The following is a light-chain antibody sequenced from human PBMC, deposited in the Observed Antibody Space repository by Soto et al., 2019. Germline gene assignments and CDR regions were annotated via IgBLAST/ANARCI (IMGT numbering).Light chain of an antibody. CDR3: QQYHSYSPYT. CDR1: QSVTGW. V-gene: IGKV1-5*01. CDR2: DAS. Sequence: DIQMTQSPSTLSASEGDIVTITCRASQSVTGWLAWYQQKPGEAPKLLIYDASTLASGVPSRFSGSGSVTQFTLTISSLQPDDSATYYCQQYHSYSPYTFGQGTKLEIK. J-gene: IGKJ2*01.